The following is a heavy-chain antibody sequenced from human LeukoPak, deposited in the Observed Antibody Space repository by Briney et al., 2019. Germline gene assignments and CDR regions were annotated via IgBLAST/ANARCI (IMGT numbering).Heavy chain of an antibody. CDR3: ARDVSLDF. CDR2: ISTDNSYR. Sequence: GGSLRLSCAASGFSLSSYSMNWIRQAPVKGLEWVSSISTDNSYRHYADSVKGRFTISRDNPKNSLYLQMNTLRAEDTAVYYCARDVSLDFWGQGTLVTVSS. V-gene: IGHV3-21*06. J-gene: IGHJ4*02. CDR1: GFSLSSYS.